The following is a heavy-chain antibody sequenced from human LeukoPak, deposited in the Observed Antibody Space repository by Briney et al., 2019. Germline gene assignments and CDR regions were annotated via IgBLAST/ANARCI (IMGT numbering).Heavy chain of an antibody. V-gene: IGHV3-73*01. Sequence: GGSLRLSCAASGFTFSGSAMHWVRQASGKGLEWVGRIRSKASSYAAAYAASVKGRFTISRDDSKNTAYLQMNSLKTEDTAVYYCTRLAGYCGGDCPSYWGQGTLVTVSS. CDR1: GFTFSGSA. J-gene: IGHJ4*02. D-gene: IGHD2-21*02. CDR2: IRSKASSYAA. CDR3: TRLAGYCGGDCPSY.